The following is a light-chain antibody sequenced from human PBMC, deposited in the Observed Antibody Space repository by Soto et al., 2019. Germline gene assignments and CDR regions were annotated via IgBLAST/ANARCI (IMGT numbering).Light chain of an antibody. CDR2: DAS. CDR3: QQYDNWPLS. CDR1: QNVRSN. J-gene: IGKJ4*01. V-gene: IGKV3-15*01. Sequence: EIVMTQSPATLSVSPGERATLSCRASQNVRSNLAWYHQKPGQAPRLLISDASTRATGIPARFSGSGSGTEFTLTITSLQSEDFAFYYCQQYDNWPLSFGGGTRVEIK.